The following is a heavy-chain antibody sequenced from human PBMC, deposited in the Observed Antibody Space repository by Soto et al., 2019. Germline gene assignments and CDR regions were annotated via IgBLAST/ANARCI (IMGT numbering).Heavy chain of an antibody. CDR3: AKARNSGTRRDY. D-gene: IGHD6-13*01. V-gene: IGHV3-30*18. J-gene: IGHJ4*02. CDR2: ISYDGSNK. CDR1: GFTFSSYG. Sequence: GGSLRLSCAASGFTFSSYGMHWVRQAPGKGLEWVAVISYDGSNKYYADSVKGRFTISRDNSKNTLYLQMNSLRAEDTAVYYCAKARNSGTRRDYWGQGTLVTVSS.